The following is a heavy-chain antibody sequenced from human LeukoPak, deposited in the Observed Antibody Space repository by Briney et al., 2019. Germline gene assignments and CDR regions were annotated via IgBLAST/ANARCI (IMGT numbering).Heavy chain of an antibody. CDR3: ARVYCSSTSCRVGYYFDY. J-gene: IGHJ4*02. Sequence: GGSLRLSCAASGFTLSSYSMNWVRQAPGKGLEWVSSISSSSSYIYYADSVKGRFTISRDNAKNSLYLQMNSLRAEDPAVYYCARVYCSSTSCRVGYYFDYWGQGTLVTVSS. D-gene: IGHD2-2*01. CDR2: ISSSSSYI. V-gene: IGHV3-21*01. CDR1: GFTLSSYS.